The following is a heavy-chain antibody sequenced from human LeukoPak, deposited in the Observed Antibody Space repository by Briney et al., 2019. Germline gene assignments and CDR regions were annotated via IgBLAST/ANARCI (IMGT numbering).Heavy chain of an antibody. V-gene: IGHV3-21*01. Sequence: GGSLRLSCAASGFTFSSYSMNWVRQAPGKGLEWVSSISSSSSYIYYADSVKGRFTISRDNAKNSLYLQMNSLRAEDTAVYYCARDSGSGYYLREFDYWGQGTLVTVSS. CDR3: ARDSGSGYYLREFDY. D-gene: IGHD3-22*01. J-gene: IGHJ4*02. CDR2: ISSSSSYI. CDR1: GFTFSSYS.